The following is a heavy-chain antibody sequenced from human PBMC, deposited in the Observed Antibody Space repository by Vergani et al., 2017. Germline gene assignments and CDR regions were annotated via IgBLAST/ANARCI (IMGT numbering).Heavy chain of an antibody. J-gene: IGHJ6*03. CDR2: IYWNDDK. Sequence: QITLKESGPTLVKPTQTLTLTCTFSGFSLSTSGVGVGWIRQPPGKAQEWLASIYWNDDKRYSPSLKSRLTITKYTSKNQVVLTMTNMDPVDTATYYCAHSSSSSWYYYYYYMDVWGKGTTVTVSS. D-gene: IGHD6-13*01. V-gene: IGHV2-5*01. CDR3: AHSSSSSWYYYYYYMDV. CDR1: GFSLSTSGVG.